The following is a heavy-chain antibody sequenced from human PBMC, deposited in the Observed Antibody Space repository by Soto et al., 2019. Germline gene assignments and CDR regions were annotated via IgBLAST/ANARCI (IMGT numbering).Heavy chain of an antibody. D-gene: IGHD6-13*01. Sequence: SVKVSCKASGGAFSSYAISWVRQAPGQGLEWMGGIIPIFGTANYAQKFQGRVTITADESTSTAYMELSSLRSEDTAVYYCAVEFSSSWTDAFDIWGQGTMVTVSS. CDR1: GGAFSSYA. J-gene: IGHJ3*02. CDR3: AVEFSSSWTDAFDI. V-gene: IGHV1-69*13. CDR2: IIPIFGTA.